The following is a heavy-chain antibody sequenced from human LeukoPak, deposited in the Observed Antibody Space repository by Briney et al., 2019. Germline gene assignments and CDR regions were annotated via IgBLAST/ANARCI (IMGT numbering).Heavy chain of an antibody. CDR2: INPNSGGT. CDR3: AMPVGYCSSTSCYEWFDP. Sequence: ASVKVSCKASGYTFTGYYMHWVRQAPGQGLEWMGWINPNSGGTNYAQKFQGRVTMTRDTSISTAYMELSRLRSDDTAVYYCAMPVGYCSSTSCYEWFDPWGQGTLVTVSS. V-gene: IGHV1-2*02. CDR1: GYTFTGYY. J-gene: IGHJ5*02. D-gene: IGHD2-2*01.